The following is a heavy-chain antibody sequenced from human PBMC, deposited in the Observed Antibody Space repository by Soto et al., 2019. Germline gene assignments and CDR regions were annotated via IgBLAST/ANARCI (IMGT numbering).Heavy chain of an antibody. V-gene: IGHV1-46*01. J-gene: IGHJ6*02. D-gene: IGHD3-9*01. CDR3: AREGILTGYQPRDYYYGMDV. CDR1: GYTFTSYY. CDR2: INPSGGST. Sequence: ASVKVSCKASGYTFTSYYMHWVRQAPGQGLEWMGIINPSGGSTSYAQKFQGRVTMTRDTSTSTVYMELSSLRSEDTAVYYCAREGILTGYQPRDYYYGMDVWGQGTTVTVSS.